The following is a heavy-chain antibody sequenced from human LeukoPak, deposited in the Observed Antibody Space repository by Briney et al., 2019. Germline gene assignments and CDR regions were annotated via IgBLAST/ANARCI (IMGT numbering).Heavy chain of an antibody. J-gene: IGHJ4*02. Sequence: ASVKVSCKASGYTFTSYDINWVRQATGQGREWMGWMNPNSGNTGYAQKFQGRVTITRNTSISTAYMELSSLRSEDTAVYYCARQGSGSYHIDYWGQGTLVTVSS. D-gene: IGHD1-26*01. CDR3: ARQGSGSYHIDY. CDR2: MNPNSGNT. CDR1: GYTFTSYD. V-gene: IGHV1-8*03.